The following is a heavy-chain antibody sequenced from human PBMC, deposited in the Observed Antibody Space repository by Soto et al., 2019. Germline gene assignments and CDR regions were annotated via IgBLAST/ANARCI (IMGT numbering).Heavy chain of an antibody. Sequence: QVQLVQSGAEEKKPGASVKVSCKASGYTFTGYAVHWVRQAPGQRLEWMGWINAGNGNTKYSQKFQGRVTITRDTSASTAYMELSSLRSEDTADYYCARAVAVPADFDYWGQGTLVTVSS. CDR2: INAGNGNT. CDR3: ARAVAVPADFDY. V-gene: IGHV1-3*05. J-gene: IGHJ4*02. CDR1: GYTFTGYA. D-gene: IGHD6-19*01.